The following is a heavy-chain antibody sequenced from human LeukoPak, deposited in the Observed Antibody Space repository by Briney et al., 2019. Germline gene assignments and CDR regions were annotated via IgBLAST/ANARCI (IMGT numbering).Heavy chain of an antibody. J-gene: IGHJ4*02. CDR2: ISSSSSYT. Sequence: GGSLRLSCAASEFTFSNYYMSWIRQAPGKGLEWVSYISSSSSYTNYADSVKGRVTISRDNAKNSLYLQMNSLRAEDTAVYYCARGPIVGAARLDYWGQGTLVPVSS. D-gene: IGHD1-26*01. CDR3: ARGPIVGAARLDY. V-gene: IGHV3-11*06. CDR1: EFTFSNYY.